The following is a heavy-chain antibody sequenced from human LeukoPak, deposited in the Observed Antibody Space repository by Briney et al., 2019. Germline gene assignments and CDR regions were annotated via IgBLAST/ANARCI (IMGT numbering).Heavy chain of an antibody. Sequence: ASVKVSCKASGYSFVGYGITWVRQAPGQGLEWMGWFNPENGNTNYAQKVQGRVTMTADTSTSTSYMELRSLRSDDTAVYYCARVTPYYDFWSGYYPLDYWGQGTLVTVSS. CDR3: ARVTPYYDFWSGYYPLDY. J-gene: IGHJ4*02. CDR2: FNPENGNT. CDR1: GYSFVGYG. V-gene: IGHV1-18*01. D-gene: IGHD3-3*01.